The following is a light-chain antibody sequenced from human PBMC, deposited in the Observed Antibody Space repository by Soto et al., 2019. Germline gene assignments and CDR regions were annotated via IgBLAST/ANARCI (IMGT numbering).Light chain of an antibody. CDR2: GAS. J-gene: IGKJ4*01. CDR1: QSVRSN. Sequence: EIVLTQSPGTLSVSPGERATLSCRASQSVRSNLAWYQQKPGQAPRLLIYGASSRATGIPDRFSGSGSETDFTLTISRLEPEDFAVYYCQQYGSSPLTFGGGTKV. V-gene: IGKV3-20*01. CDR3: QQYGSSPLT.